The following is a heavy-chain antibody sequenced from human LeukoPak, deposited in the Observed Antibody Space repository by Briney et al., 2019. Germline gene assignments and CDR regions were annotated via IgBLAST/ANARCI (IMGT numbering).Heavy chain of an antibody. J-gene: IGHJ4*02. D-gene: IGHD5-18*01. V-gene: IGHV4-61*02. Sequence: SETLSLTCTVSGGSISSGSYYWSWIRQPAGKGLEWIGRIHTSGSTNYNPSLKSRVTISVDTSKNQFSLKLSSVTAADTAVYYCARGVLRGYSYGNDYWGQGTLVTVSS. CDR3: ARGVLRGYSYGNDY. CDR1: GGSISSGSYY. CDR2: IHTSGST.